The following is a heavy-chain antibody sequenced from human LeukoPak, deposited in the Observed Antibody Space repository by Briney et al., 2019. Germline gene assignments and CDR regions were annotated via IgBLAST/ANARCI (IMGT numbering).Heavy chain of an antibody. CDR1: GGSINSYY. D-gene: IGHD6-13*01. CDR3: ARLIAAAGTFWLDP. CDR2: IYYSGST. J-gene: IGHJ5*02. V-gene: IGHV4-59*01. Sequence: PSETLSLTCTVSGGSINSYYWSWIRQPPGKGLEWIGYIYYSGSTNYNPSLKSRVTISVDTSKNQFSLKLSSVTAADTAVYYCARLIAAAGTFWLDPWGQGTLVTVSS.